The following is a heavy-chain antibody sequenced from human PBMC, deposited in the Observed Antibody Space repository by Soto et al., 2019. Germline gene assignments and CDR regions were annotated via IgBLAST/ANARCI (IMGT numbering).Heavy chain of an antibody. Sequence: QVQLVESGGGVVQPGRSLRLSCAASGFTFNRHPLHWVRQAPGKGLVWVAVISHDGNNKYYAGSVKGRFTISRDNSMNILYLQMHGLRTEDTSIFYCARASAHIYATLHGPFDHWGQGALVTVSS. CDR2: ISHDGNNK. V-gene: IGHV3-30-3*01. J-gene: IGHJ4*02. CDR1: GFTFNRHP. CDR3: ARASAHIYATLHGPFDH. D-gene: IGHD2-8*01.